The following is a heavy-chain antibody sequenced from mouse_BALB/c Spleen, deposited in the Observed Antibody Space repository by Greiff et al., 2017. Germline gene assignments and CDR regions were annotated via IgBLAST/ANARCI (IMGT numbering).Heavy chain of an antibody. CDR2: ISSGGSYT. V-gene: IGHV5-6*01. J-gene: IGHJ4*01. CDR1: GFTFSSYG. CDR3: ARHKYGNHYYAMDY. Sequence: EVQVVESGGDLVKPGGSLKLSCAASGFTFSSYGMSWVRQTPDKRLEWVATISSGGSYTYYPDSVKGRFTISRDNAKNTLYLQMSSLKSEDTAMYYCARHKYGNHYYAMDYWGQGTSVTVSS. D-gene: IGHD2-10*02.